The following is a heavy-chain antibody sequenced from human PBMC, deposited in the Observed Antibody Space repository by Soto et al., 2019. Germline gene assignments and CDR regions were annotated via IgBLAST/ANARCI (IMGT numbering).Heavy chain of an antibody. CDR2: IIPIIGII. V-gene: IGHV1-69*08. D-gene: IGHD4-4*01. CDR1: VGTFSTYT. Sequence: QVQLVQSGAEVKKPGSSVKVSCKASVGTFSTYTITWVRQAPGQGLEWMGRIIPIIGIINYAKKFQGRVTISADKLKGTAYMELTGLRSDDTAVYYCAGDPDSHYNDSHASSYPWGQGTLVTVSS. J-gene: IGHJ5*02. CDR3: AGDPDSHYNDSHASSYP.